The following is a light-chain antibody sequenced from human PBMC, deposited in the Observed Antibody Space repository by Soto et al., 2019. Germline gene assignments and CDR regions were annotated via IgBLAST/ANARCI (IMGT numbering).Light chain of an antibody. CDR2: GAS. CDR1: QSVTTN. V-gene: IGKV3-15*01. CDR3: QQYHDWPPLT. Sequence: EIVMTQSPATLSVSPGERATLSCRASQSVTTNLAWYQQKAGQAPRLLICGASTRATGIPARFSGSGSETEFTLTISSLQSEDFAVYYCQQYHDWPPLTFGGGTKVEIK. J-gene: IGKJ4*01.